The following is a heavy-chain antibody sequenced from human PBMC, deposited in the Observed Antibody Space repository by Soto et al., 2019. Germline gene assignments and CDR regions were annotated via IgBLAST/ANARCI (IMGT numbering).Heavy chain of an antibody. Sequence: EVQLVQSGGALVQPGGSLRLSCAASGFTPSRLSMNWVRQAPGKGLEWISYINSAGSIIYYADSVKGRFTISRDNAKNSLYLQMNSLRAEDTAVYYCATGTDFGWLDNPNYALDIWGQGTMVTVSS. CDR1: GFTPSRLS. D-gene: IGHD3-9*01. J-gene: IGHJ3*02. CDR3: ATGTDFGWLDNPNYALDI. CDR2: INSAGSII. V-gene: IGHV3-48*01.